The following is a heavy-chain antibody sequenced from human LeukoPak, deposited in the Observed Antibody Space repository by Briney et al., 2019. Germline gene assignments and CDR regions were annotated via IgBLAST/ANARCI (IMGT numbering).Heavy chain of an antibody. CDR3: ARVTAVTDY. CDR1: GGSFSGYY. CDR2: INHSGST. V-gene: IGHV4-34*01. Sequence: SETLSLTCAVCGGSFSGYYWSWIRQPPGKGLEWIGEINHSGSTNYNPSLKSRVTISVDTSKNQFSLKLSSVTAADTAVYYCARVTAVTDYWGQGTLVTVSS. D-gene: IGHD6-19*01. J-gene: IGHJ4*02.